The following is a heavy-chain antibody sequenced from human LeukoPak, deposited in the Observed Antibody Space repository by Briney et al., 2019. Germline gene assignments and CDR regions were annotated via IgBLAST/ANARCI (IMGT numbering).Heavy chain of an antibody. V-gene: IGHV4-39*01. D-gene: IGHD3-9*01. J-gene: IGHJ4*02. CDR2: IYYSGST. Sequence: PSETLSLTCTVSGGSISSSSYYWGWIRQPPGKGLEWIGSIYYSGSTYYNPSLKSRVTISVDTSKNQFSLKLSSVTAADTAVYYCARHAYYDILTGYYRGRGDFDYWGQGTLVTVSS. CDR3: ARHAYYDILTGYYRGRGDFDY. CDR1: GGSISSSSYY.